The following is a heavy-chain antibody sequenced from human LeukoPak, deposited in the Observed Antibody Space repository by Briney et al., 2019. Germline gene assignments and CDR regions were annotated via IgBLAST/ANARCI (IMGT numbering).Heavy chain of an antibody. CDR2: INHSGST. Sequence: SETLSLTCAVYGGSFSGYYWSWIRQPPGKGLEWIGEINHSGSTNYNPSLKSRVTISVGTSKNQFSLKLSSVTAADTAVYYCARGGIAVAGPRAFDIWGQGTMVTVSS. D-gene: IGHD6-19*01. V-gene: IGHV4-34*01. CDR1: GGSFSGYY. CDR3: ARGGIAVAGPRAFDI. J-gene: IGHJ3*02.